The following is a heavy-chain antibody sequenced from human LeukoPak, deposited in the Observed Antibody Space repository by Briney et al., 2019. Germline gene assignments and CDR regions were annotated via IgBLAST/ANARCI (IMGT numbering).Heavy chain of an antibody. V-gene: IGHV3-74*01. CDR1: GFTFSHFW. D-gene: IGHD6-13*01. J-gene: IGHJ4*02. CDR3: AKNEGRAAGYFDY. Sequence: GGSLRLSCAASGFTFSHFWMHWVRQVPGKGLVWVSRISNDGSRTAYADSVKGRFTISRDNAKNTVYLQMNSLRAEDTAVYYCAKNEGRAAGYFDYWGQGTLVTVSS. CDR2: ISNDGSRT.